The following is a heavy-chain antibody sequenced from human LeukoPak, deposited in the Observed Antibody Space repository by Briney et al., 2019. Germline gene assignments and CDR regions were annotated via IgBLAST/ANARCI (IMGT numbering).Heavy chain of an antibody. D-gene: IGHD3-22*01. Sequence: SQTLSLTCAISGDSVSSNSAAWNWIRQSPWRGLEWLGRTYYRSKWYNDYAVSVKSRITINPDTSKNQFSLQLNSVTPEDAAVYYCARVGFYDSSGYLHYYFDYWGQGTLVTVSS. J-gene: IGHJ4*02. CDR3: ARVGFYDSSGYLHYYFDY. CDR2: TYYRSKWYN. CDR1: GDSVSSNSAA. V-gene: IGHV6-1*01.